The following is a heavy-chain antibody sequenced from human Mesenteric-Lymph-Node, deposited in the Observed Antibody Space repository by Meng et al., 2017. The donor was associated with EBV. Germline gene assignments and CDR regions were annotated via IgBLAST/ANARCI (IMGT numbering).Heavy chain of an antibody. CDR1: GATFTSYA. D-gene: IGHD1-26*01. Sequence: QVPPAPPGSDLRKPGAAVMVSCKASGATFTSYAINWLRQAPGQVLEWMGWINTDTGNPTDAQDLAGRFVFSLDTSVSTAYLQISSLKADDTAVYYCARDSGSYYYYFDYWGQGTLVTVSS. CDR3: ARDSGSYYYYFDY. CDR2: INTDTGNP. V-gene: IGHV7-4-1*02. J-gene: IGHJ4*02.